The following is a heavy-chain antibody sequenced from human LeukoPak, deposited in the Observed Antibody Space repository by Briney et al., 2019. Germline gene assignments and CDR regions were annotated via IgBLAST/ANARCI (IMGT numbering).Heavy chain of an antibody. CDR1: GFTFSSSA. CDR3: ARDSWDCSSTSCPYYYYYGMDV. D-gene: IGHD2-2*01. Sequence: GGSLRLSCAASGFTFSSSAMSWVRQAPGKGLEWVSAISNNGGYTYYADSVQGRFTIARDNSKSTLCLQMNSLRAEDTAVYYCARDSWDCSSTSCPYYYYYGMDVWGQGTTVTVSS. CDR2: ISNNGGYT. V-gene: IGHV3-23*01. J-gene: IGHJ6*02.